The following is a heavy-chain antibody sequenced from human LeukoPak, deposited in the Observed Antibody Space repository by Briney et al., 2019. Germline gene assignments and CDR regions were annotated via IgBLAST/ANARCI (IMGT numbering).Heavy chain of an antibody. D-gene: IGHD4-17*01. V-gene: IGHV1-2*02. Sequence: ASVKVSCTASGYTFTGYYMHWVRQAPGQGLEWMGWINPNSGGTNYAQKFQGRVTMTRDTSISTAYMELSRLRSDDTAVYYCARFSPYGDPYDYWGQGTLVTVSS. CDR1: GYTFTGYY. J-gene: IGHJ4*02. CDR3: ARFSPYGDPYDY. CDR2: INPNSGGT.